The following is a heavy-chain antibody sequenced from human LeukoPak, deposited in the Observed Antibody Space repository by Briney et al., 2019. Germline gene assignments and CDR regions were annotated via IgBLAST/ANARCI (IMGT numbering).Heavy chain of an antibody. CDR2: IKSKTDGGTT. CDR3: TTRGGSFSIFDY. J-gene: IGHJ4*02. Sequence: SGGSLSLSCAASGFTFSDAWMSWDRQAPGKGREWGGRIKSKTDGGTTDYAAPVKGRFTISRDDSKNTLYLQMNSLKTEDTAVYYCTTRGGSFSIFDYWGQGTLVTVSS. D-gene: IGHD1-26*01. V-gene: IGHV3-15*01. CDR1: GFTFSDAW.